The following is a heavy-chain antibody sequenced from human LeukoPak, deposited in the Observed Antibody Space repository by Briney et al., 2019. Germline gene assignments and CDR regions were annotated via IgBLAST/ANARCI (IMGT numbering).Heavy chain of an antibody. CDR2: ISGSGGST. CDR3: AKDRGSGSYYYYYGMDV. Sequence: GGSLRLSCAASGFTFADFGLSWVRLAPGRGLEWVSAISGSGGSTYYADSVKGRLTISRDNSKNTLYLQMNSLRAEDTAVYYCAKDRGSGSYYYYYGMDVWGQGTTVTVSS. D-gene: IGHD1-26*01. CDR1: GFTFADFG. J-gene: IGHJ6*02. V-gene: IGHV3-23*01.